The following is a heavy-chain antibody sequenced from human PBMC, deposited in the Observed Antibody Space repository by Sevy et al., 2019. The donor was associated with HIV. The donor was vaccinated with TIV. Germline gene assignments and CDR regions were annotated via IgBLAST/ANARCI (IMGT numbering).Heavy chain of an antibody. Sequence: SETLCLTCAVSGYSISSDDYWVWIRQPPGKGLEWIGNIYHSGNTYYNPSLKSRVTMSLDTSMNQFSLRLTSVTAADTAVYYCARTLRGNFETRATAFTIWGQGTMVTVSS. V-gene: IGHV4-38-2*01. D-gene: IGHD1-7*01. CDR1: GYSISSDDY. CDR3: ARTLRGNFETRATAFTI. J-gene: IGHJ3*02. CDR2: IYHSGNT.